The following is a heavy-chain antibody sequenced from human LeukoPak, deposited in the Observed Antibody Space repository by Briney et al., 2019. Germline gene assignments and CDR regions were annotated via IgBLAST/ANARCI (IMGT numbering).Heavy chain of an antibody. V-gene: IGHV3-21*06. Sequence: GGSLRLSCAASGFTFSSYSMNWVRRAPGKGLEWVSSISSSSSYIYYADSVKGRFTISRDNAKNSLYLEMNSLRAEDTAVYYCARDEVGGSYAYWGQGTLVTVSS. CDR3: ARDEVGGSYAY. CDR1: GFTFSSYS. CDR2: ISSSSSYI. D-gene: IGHD1-26*01. J-gene: IGHJ4*02.